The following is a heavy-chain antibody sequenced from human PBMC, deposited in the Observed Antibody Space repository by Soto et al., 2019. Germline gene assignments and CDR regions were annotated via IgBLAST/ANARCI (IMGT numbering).Heavy chain of an antibody. CDR3: GRLVELDY. CDR1: GFTFDSYA. J-gene: IGHJ4*02. CDR2: IGGNGRST. D-gene: IGHD3-9*01. V-gene: IGHV3-23*01. Sequence: GGSLRLSCAASGFTFDSYAMNWVRQAPGKGLEWVSTIGGNGRSTYYADSVKGRFTISRDNSKNTLYLQMNSLKVEDTAVYYCGRLVELDYWGQGTQVTVSS.